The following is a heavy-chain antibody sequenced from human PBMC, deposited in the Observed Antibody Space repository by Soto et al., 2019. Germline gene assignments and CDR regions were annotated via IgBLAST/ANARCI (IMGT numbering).Heavy chain of an antibody. V-gene: IGHV3-30*18. Sequence: QGQLVESGGGVVQPGRSLRLSCVASGFICGSYGMHWVRQAPGEGLARVAVISYDGTNKYYADSVKGRFTSSRDNSKNTLWLQMNSLRAEDTAVYYCAQVPRYTVTPPYDYWGKGTLVTVSA. CDR2: ISYDGTNK. CDR1: GFICGSYG. D-gene: IGHD4-17*01. CDR3: AQVPRYTVTPPYDY. J-gene: IGHJ4*02.